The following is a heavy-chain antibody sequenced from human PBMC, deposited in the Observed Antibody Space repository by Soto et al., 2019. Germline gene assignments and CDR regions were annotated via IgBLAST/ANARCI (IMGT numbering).Heavy chain of an antibody. D-gene: IGHD3-16*01. CDR3: STGGYFLDY. CDR2: IKSKTDGETT. J-gene: IGHJ4*02. Sequence: RLSCAGSGFTFSNAWMNWVRQAPGKGLEWVGRIKSKTDGETTDYAAPVKGRFTVSRDDSKSTVFLQMNNLKTEDTAVYYCSTGGYFLDYWGQGNLVTVSS. V-gene: IGHV3-15*01. CDR1: GFTFSNAW.